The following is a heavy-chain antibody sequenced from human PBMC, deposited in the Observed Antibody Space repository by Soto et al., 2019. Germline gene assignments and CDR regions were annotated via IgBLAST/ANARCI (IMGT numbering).Heavy chain of an antibody. V-gene: IGHV1-69*12. CDR1: GGTLRNYG. J-gene: IGHJ6*02. CDR3: SRGDATKIVVTTYYGMDV. D-gene: IGHD4-17*01. CDR2: IIPVFGTA. Sequence: QVQLVQSGAEVKKPGSSVRVSCKASGGTLRNYGISWVRQAPGQGLEWMGGIIPVFGTANHAQKFQGRVTLTADESTITVYMAVTSLISEPTAVYYCSRGDATKIVVTTYYGMDVWGQGTTVTVSS.